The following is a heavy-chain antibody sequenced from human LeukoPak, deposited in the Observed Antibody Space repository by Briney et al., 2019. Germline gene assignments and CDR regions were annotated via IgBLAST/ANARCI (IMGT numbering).Heavy chain of an antibody. CDR3: ARDTLGYCSSTSCPGDYYYYYMDV. CDR2: IYYSGST. V-gene: IGHV4-59*01. J-gene: IGHJ6*03. Sequence: PSETLSLTCTVSGGSISSYYWSWIRQPPGKGLEWIGYIYYSGSTNYNPSLKSRVTISVDTSKNQFSLKLSSVTAADTAVYYCARDTLGYCSSTSCPGDYYYYYMDVWGKGTTVTVSS. D-gene: IGHD2-2*01. CDR1: GGSISSYY.